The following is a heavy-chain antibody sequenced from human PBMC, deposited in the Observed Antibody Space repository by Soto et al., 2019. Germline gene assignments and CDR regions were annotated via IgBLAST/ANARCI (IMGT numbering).Heavy chain of an antibody. V-gene: IGHV3-74*01. D-gene: IGHD6-13*01. CDR2: ISIDGRST. Sequence: EVQLLESGGGLVQSGGSLRLSCAASGFTFSSYWMFWVRQAPGKGLVWVSRISIDGRSTNYADSVKGRFTISRDNAKNTLYLQMNSLRAEDTAVYYCARAPYQQLYGMDVWGQGTTVTVSS. J-gene: IGHJ6*02. CDR1: GFTFSSYW. CDR3: ARAPYQQLYGMDV.